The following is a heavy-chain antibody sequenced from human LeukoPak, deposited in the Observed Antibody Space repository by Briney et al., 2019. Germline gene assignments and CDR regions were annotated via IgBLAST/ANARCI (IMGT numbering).Heavy chain of an antibody. CDR1: GFTFSSYA. CDR3: AKDGFLEAVAGYFDY. V-gene: IGHV3-23*01. D-gene: IGHD6-19*01. J-gene: IGHJ4*02. CDR2: ISGSGGST. Sequence: GGSLRLSCAASGFTFSSYAMHWVRQAPGKGLEWVSAISGSGGSTYYADSVKGRFTISRDNSKNTLYLQMNSLRAEDTAVYYCAKDGFLEAVAGYFDYWGQGTLVTVSS.